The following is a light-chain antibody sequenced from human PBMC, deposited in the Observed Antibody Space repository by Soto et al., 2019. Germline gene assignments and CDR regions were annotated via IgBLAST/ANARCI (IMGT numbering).Light chain of an antibody. CDR2: GAS. J-gene: IGKJ4*01. V-gene: IGKV3-15*01. CDR3: QQYNNWPRAT. CDR1: QSVSTN. Sequence: EIVMTQSPATLSVSPGERATLACIASQSVSTNLAWYQQKPGQAPRLLIYGASTRATGIAARFSGSGSGTEFTLTISGLQSEDFAVYYCQQYNNWPRATFGGGTKVDIK.